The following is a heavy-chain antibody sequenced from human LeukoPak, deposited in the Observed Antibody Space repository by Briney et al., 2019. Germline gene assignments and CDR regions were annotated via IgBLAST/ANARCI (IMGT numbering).Heavy chain of an antibody. V-gene: IGHV3-7*01. CDR2: IKQDGSET. J-gene: IGHJ4*02. D-gene: IGHD6-19*01. CDR3: ARQRGSGCLDY. Sequence: GGSLRLSCAASGFTFSSYSMNWVRQAPGKGLEWVANIKQDGSETYYVDSVKGRFTISGDNAKNSLSLQMNSLRAEDTAVYYCARQRGSGCLDYWGQGTLVTVSS. CDR1: GFTFSSYS.